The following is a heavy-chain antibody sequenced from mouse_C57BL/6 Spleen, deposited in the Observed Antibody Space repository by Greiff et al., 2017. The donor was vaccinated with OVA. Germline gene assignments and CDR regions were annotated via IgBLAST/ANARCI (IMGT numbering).Heavy chain of an antibody. CDR2: IWTGGGT. V-gene: IGHV2-9-1*01. J-gene: IGHJ2*01. Sequence: VHLVESGPGLVAPSQSLSITCTVSGFSLTSYAISWVRQPPGKGLEWLGVIWTGGGTNYNSALKSRLSISKDNSKSQVFLKMNSLQTDDTARYYCARERYYGSSYYFDYWGQGTTLTVSS. CDR3: ARERYYGSSYYFDY. CDR1: GFSLTSYA. D-gene: IGHD1-1*01.